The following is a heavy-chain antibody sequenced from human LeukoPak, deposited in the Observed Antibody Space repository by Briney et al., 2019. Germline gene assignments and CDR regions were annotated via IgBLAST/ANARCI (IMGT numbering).Heavy chain of an antibody. CDR3: ARRYCTSTSCYTSWFDP. J-gene: IGHJ5*02. V-gene: IGHV1-18*01. Sequence: ASVRASSKASGYIFSPYGISCVRQAPGPRLEWMGWISGYNGHTKYAQRLHGRVTMTTDTATSTAYMDLRSLRSDDTAVDYSARRYCTSTSCYTSWFDPWGQGTLVTVSS. D-gene: IGHD2-2*02. CDR1: GYIFSPYG. CDR2: ISGYNGHT.